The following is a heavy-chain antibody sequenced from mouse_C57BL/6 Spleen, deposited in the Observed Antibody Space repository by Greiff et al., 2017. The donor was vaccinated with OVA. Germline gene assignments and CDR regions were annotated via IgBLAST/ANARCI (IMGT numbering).Heavy chain of an antibody. CDR1: GFTFSSYA. CDR3: TRDQDYGSLFAY. D-gene: IGHD1-1*01. J-gene: IGHJ3*01. V-gene: IGHV5-9-1*02. Sequence: EVKLMESGEGLVKPGGSLKLSCAASGFTFSSYAMSWVRQTPEKRLEWVAYISSGGDYIYYADTVKGRFTISRDNARNTLYLQMSSLKSEDTAMYYCTRDQDYGSLFAYWGQGTLVTVSA. CDR2: ISSGGDYI.